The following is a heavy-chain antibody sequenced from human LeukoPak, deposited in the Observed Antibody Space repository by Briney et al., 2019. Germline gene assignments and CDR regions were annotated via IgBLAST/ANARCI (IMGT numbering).Heavy chain of an antibody. CDR1: GYTLTELS. CDR3: ATFGDVLMVYAPDYYYMDV. J-gene: IGHJ6*03. Sequence: ASVKVSCKVSGYTLTELSMHWVRQAPGKGLEWMGGFDPEDGETIYAQKFQGRVTMTEDTSTDTAYMELSSLRSEDTAVYYCATFGDVLMVYAPDYYYMDVWGKGTTVTVSS. V-gene: IGHV1-24*01. CDR2: FDPEDGET. D-gene: IGHD2-8*01.